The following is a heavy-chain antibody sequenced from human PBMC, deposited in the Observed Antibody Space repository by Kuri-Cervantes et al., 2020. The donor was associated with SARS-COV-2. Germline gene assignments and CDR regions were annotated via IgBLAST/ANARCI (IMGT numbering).Heavy chain of an antibody. V-gene: IGHV4-39*07. Sequence: SETLSLTCTVSGGSISSSSYYWGWIRQPPGKGLEWIGSIYYSGSTYYNPSLKSRVTISVDTSKNQFSLKLSSVTAADTAVYYCARVRGFDSNYYYYYYYMDVWGKGTTVTVSS. CDR2: IYYSGST. D-gene: IGHD4-11*01. CDR3: ARVRGFDSNYYYYYYYMDV. J-gene: IGHJ6*03. CDR1: GGSISSSSYY.